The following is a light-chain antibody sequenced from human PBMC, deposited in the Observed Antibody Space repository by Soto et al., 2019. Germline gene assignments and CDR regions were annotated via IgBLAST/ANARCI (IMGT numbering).Light chain of an antibody. Sequence: DVQMTQSPSSLSASVGDRVSITCQASQDIYHYLNWYQQKPGKAPKLLIYEASNLEEGVPSRFSGSGSESHFTFTISSLQPEDIATYYCQQYDHLLSFGGGTKVEI. V-gene: IGKV1-33*01. CDR1: QDIYHY. CDR2: EAS. CDR3: QQYDHLLS. J-gene: IGKJ4*01.